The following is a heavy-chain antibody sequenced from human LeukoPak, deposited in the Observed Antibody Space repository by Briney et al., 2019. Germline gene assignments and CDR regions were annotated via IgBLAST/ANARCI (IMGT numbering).Heavy chain of an antibody. CDR1: GGSFSVYY. Sequence: PAETLCLTCAVYGGSFSVYYWSWIRQPPGKGLEWIWEINHSGSTKYNPSLKSRVTISVDTSKNQFSLKLSSVTAADTAVYYCARVGHYDSSGYYTHRFDSWGQGTLVTVSS. V-gene: IGHV4-34*01. J-gene: IGHJ4*02. CDR3: ARVGHYDSSGYYTHRFDS. CDR2: INHSGST. D-gene: IGHD3-22*01.